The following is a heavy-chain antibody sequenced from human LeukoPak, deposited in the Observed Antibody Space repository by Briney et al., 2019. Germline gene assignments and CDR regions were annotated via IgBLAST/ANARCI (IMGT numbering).Heavy chain of an antibody. CDR3: ARVVQSTDSSGFYLPEYFQH. J-gene: IGHJ1*01. V-gene: IGHV4-59*08. Sequence: PSETLSLTCTVSGGSISSYYWSWIRQPPGKGLEWIGYIYYSGSTNYNPSLKSRVTISVDTSKNQFSLKLRSVTAADTAVYYCARVVQSTDSSGFYLPEYFQHWGQGTLVTVSS. D-gene: IGHD3-22*01. CDR1: GGSISSYY. CDR2: IYYSGST.